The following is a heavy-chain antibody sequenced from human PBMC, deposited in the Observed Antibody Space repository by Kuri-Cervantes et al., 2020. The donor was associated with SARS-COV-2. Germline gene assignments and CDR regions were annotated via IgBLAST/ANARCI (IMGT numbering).Heavy chain of an antibody. CDR1: GYTFTSYD. Sequence: ASVKVSCKASGYTFTSYDINWVRQATGQGLEWMGWMNPNSGNTGYAQKFQGRVTITRNTSISTAYMELSSLRSEDTAVYYCAKDLGYPAASDAFDIWGQGTMVTVSS. V-gene: IGHV1-8*03. J-gene: IGHJ3*02. CDR2: MNPNSGNT. CDR3: AKDLGYPAASDAFDI. D-gene: IGHD5-18*01.